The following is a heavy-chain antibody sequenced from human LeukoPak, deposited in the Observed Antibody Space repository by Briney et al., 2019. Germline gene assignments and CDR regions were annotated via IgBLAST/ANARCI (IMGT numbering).Heavy chain of an antibody. CDR1: GYTLTELS. V-gene: IGHV1-24*01. CDR3: ATNAVLWFRELTHPFDY. Sequence: ASVKVSCKVSGYTLTELSMHWVRQAPGKGLEWMGGFDPEDGETIYAQKFQGRVTMTEDTSTDTAYMELSSLRSEDTAVYYCATNAVLWFRELTHPFDYWGQGTLVTVSS. J-gene: IGHJ4*02. CDR2: FDPEDGET. D-gene: IGHD3-10*01.